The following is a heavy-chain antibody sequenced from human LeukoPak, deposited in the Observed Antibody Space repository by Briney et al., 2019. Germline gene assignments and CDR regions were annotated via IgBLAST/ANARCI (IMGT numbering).Heavy chain of an antibody. CDR2: INPSGGST. Sequence: ASVKVSCKASGYTFTSYYMHWVRQAPGQGLEWMGIINPSGGSTSYAQKFQARVTMTRDTSTSTVYMELSSLRSEDTAVYYCARVRIGHPTVTTTSYYFDYWGQGTLVTVSS. J-gene: IGHJ4*02. D-gene: IGHD4-11*01. CDR1: GYTFTSYY. CDR3: ARVRIGHPTVTTTSYYFDY. V-gene: IGHV1-46*01.